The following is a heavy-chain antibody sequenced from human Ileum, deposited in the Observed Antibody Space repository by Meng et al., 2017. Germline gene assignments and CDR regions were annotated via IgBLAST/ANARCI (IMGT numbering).Heavy chain of an antibody. Sequence: GGSLRLSCAASGFTFTNYAMTWVRQAPGKGLEWVSAISNSGDRTYYADSVRGRFTVSRDDSKNTVFLQMNNLRGEDTAAYYCAKDRLSQSNFYYGLDVWGQGTTVTVSS. V-gene: IGHV3-23*01. J-gene: IGHJ6*02. D-gene: IGHD2-8*01. CDR1: GFTFTNYA. CDR3: AKDRLSQSNFYYGLDV. CDR2: ISNSGDRT.